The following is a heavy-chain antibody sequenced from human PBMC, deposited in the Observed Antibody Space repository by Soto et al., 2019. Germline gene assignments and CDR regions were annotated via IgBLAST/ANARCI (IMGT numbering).Heavy chain of an antibody. CDR3: ARAGQWLPTRVYYYGMDV. CDR2: IIPIFGTA. Sequence: EASVKVSCKASGGTFSSYAISWVRQAPGQRLEWMGGIIPIFGTANYAQKFQGRVTITADESTSTAYMELSSLRSEDTAVYYCARAGQWLPTRVYYYGMDVWGQGTTVTVSS. D-gene: IGHD6-19*01. V-gene: IGHV1-69*13. J-gene: IGHJ6*02. CDR1: GGTFSSYA.